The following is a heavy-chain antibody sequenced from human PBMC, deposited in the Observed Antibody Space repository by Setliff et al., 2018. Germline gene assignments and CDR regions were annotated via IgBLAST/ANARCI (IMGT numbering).Heavy chain of an antibody. D-gene: IGHD3-9*01. CDR2: IYNSGST. CDR1: GGSISSYY. J-gene: IGHJ5*02. V-gene: IGHV4-59*12. Sequence: SETLSLTCTVSGGSISSYYWSWIRQPPGKGLEWIGYIYNSGSTNYNPSLKSRVTISVDTSKNQISLKLTSVTAADTAIYSCARDPHLTGGLDRWGQGTLVTVSS. CDR3: ARDPHLTGGLDR.